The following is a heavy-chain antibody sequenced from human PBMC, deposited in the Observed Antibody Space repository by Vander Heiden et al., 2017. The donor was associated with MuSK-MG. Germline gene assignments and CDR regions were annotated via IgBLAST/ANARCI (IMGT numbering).Heavy chain of an antibody. CDR3: ARVEQWLVPSGNVGMGV. V-gene: IGHV3-74*01. CDR1: VFTFSNYW. D-gene: IGHD6-19*01. J-gene: IGHJ6*02. Sequence: EVQLVASGGGLVQPGGSLRISCAASVFTFSNYWMHWVRQAPGKGLVWVSRMNSDGSSTTYADSVKGRFTISRDNAKNTLYLQMNSLRGDDTAVYYCARVEQWLVPSGNVGMGVWGQGTTVTVSS. CDR2: MNSDGSST.